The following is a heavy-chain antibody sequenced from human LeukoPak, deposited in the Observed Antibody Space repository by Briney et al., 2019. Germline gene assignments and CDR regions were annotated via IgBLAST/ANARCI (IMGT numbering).Heavy chain of an antibody. CDR1: GFTFSDYY. D-gene: IGHD3-22*01. V-gene: IGHV3-11*04. Sequence: GGSPRLSCAASGFTFSDYYMSWIRQAPGKGLEWVSYISSSGSTIYYADSVKGRFTISRDNAKNSLYLQMNSLRAEDTAVYYCARVMYYYDSSGQTSYFDYWGQGTLVTVSS. CDR2: ISSSGSTI. CDR3: ARVMYYYDSSGQTSYFDY. J-gene: IGHJ4*02.